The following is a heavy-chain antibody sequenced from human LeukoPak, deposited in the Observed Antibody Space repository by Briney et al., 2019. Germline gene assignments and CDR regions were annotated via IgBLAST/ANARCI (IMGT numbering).Heavy chain of an antibody. CDR3: AREPVAGMGIENWFDP. D-gene: IGHD6-19*01. V-gene: IGHV4-61*02. CDR1: GGSISSGSYY. Sequence: SETLSLTCTVSGGSISSGSYYWSWIRQPAGKGLEWIGRIYTSGSTNYNPSLKSRVTISVDTSKNQFSLKLSSVTAADTAVYYCAREPVAGMGIENWFDPWGQGTLVTVSS. CDR2: IYTSGST. J-gene: IGHJ5*02.